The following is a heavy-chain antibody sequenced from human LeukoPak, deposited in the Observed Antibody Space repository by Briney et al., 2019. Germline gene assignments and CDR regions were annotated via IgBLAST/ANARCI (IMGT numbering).Heavy chain of an antibody. D-gene: IGHD2-2*01. CDR2: IKQDGSEK. CDR1: GFTFSSYW. Sequence: GGSLRLSCAASGFTFSSYWMSRVRQAPGKGLEWVANIKQDGSEKYYVDSVKGRFTISRDNAKNSLYLQMNSLRAEDTAVYYCARLLAGYCSSTSCYDPPRPNWFDPRGQGTLVTVSS. CDR3: ARLLAGYCSSTSCYDPPRPNWFDP. J-gene: IGHJ5*02. V-gene: IGHV3-7*01.